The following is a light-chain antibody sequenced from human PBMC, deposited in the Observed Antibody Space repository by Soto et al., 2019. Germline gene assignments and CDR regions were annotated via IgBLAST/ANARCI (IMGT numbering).Light chain of an antibody. CDR1: SGDVGNYNL. V-gene: IGLV2-23*02. J-gene: IGLJ1*01. CDR2: EVN. Sequence: QSVLTQPASLSGSPGQSITISRSETSGDVGNYNLVSWYQQHPGKAPKLMIYEVNKWPSGVSNRFSGSKSGNTASLTISGLQAEDEADYYCCSYVGSSTSYVFGTGTKVTVL. CDR3: CSYVGSSTSYV.